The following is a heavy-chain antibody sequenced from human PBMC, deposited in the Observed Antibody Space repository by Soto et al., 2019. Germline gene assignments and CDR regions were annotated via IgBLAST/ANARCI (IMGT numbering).Heavy chain of an antibody. Sequence: SETLSLTCTVSGGSISSGGYYWSWIRQPPGKGLEWIGYIYYSGSTYYNPSLKSRVTISVDTSKNQFSLKLSSVTAADTAVYYCASGPSHYDFWSGRRERFDYWGQGTLVTVSS. CDR1: GGSISSGGYY. V-gene: IGHV4-30-4*01. J-gene: IGHJ4*02. D-gene: IGHD3-3*01. CDR3: ASGPSHYDFWSGRRERFDY. CDR2: IYYSGST.